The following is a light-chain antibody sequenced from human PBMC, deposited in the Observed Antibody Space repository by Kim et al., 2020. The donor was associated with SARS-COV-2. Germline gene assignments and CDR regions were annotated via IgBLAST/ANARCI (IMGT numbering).Light chain of an antibody. CDR1: SSDVGGYNY. CDR3: SSYAGSSLYV. CDR2: EVS. J-gene: IGLJ1*01. V-gene: IGLV2-8*01. Sequence: QSALTQPPSSSGSPGQSVTISCTGTSSDVGGYNYVSWYQQHPGKAPKLMIYEVSKRPSGVPDRFSGSKSGNTASLTVSGLQAEDEADYYCSSYAGSSLYVFGTGTKGTVL.